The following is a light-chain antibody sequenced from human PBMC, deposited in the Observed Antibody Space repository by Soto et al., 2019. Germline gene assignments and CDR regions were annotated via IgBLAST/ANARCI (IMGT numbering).Light chain of an antibody. J-gene: IGKJ5*01. CDR1: QSVSSSY. V-gene: IGKV3-20*01. CDR3: QQHGSSPPFT. CDR2: GAS. Sequence: VLTQSSGALSSSPRARPTLSCSPRQSVSSSYLAWYQQKPGQAPRLLIYGASSRATGIPDRFGGSGSGTDFTLTISRLEPEDFAVYYCQQHGSSPPFTFGQGTQLEIK.